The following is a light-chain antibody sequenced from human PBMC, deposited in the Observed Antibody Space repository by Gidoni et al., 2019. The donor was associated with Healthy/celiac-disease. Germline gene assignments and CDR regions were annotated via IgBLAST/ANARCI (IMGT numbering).Light chain of an antibody. CDR1: QSISRY. V-gene: IGKV1-39*01. CDR3: QQSYSTPA. CDR2: AAS. Sequence: DIQMSPSPSSLSASVGYRVTITCRASQSISRYLHWYQQKPGKAPQLLIYAASSLQSGVPTRFSGSGSGTDFTIIISSLQHEDFANYYCQQSYSTPAFGQGTKVEIK. J-gene: IGKJ1*01.